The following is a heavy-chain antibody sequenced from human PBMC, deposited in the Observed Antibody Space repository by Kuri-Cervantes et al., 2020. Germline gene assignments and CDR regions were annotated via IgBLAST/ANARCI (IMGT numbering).Heavy chain of an antibody. J-gene: IGHJ5*02. CDR2: IYYTGKT. D-gene: IGHD6-13*01. V-gene: IGHV4-59*08. CDR3: ARLAAAGKLSWFDP. CDR1: GGSFRDYH. Sequence: ESLKISCTVSGGSFRDYHWNWIRQSPGQRLEWIGYIYYTGKTNYNPSLRSRVTVSIDTSKNQFSLKLNSVTAADTTFYYCARLAAAGKLSWFDPWGQGTLVTVSS.